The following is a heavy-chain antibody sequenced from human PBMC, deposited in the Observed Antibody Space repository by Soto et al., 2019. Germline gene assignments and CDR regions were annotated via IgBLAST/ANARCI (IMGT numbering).Heavy chain of an antibody. CDR2: RSYDGDNK. CDR3: ARGTTTSAFSAMDV. Sequence: QVQLVESGGGVVQPGRSLRLSCAASGFTFSYQALNWVRQAPGKGLEWVAVRSYDGDNKYIAESVKGRFTISRDNSKNTVSLQMNSLRAEATAMYFCARGTTTSAFSAMDVWGPGTTVTVSS. D-gene: IGHD1-1*01. V-gene: IGHV3-30-3*01. CDR1: GFTFSYQA. J-gene: IGHJ6*02.